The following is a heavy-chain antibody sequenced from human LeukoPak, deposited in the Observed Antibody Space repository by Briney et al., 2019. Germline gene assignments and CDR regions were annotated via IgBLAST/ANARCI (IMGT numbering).Heavy chain of an antibody. J-gene: IGHJ3*02. D-gene: IGHD3-22*01. CDR1: GGSISSYY. CDR3: ARTTYYYDSSGSQGAFDI. CDR2: INYSGNT. V-gene: IGHV4-59*01. Sequence: SETLSLTCTVSGGSISSYYWSWIRQPPGKGLEWIGNINYSGNTNYNPSLKSRVTISVDTSENQFSLKLRSVTAADTAVYYCARTTYYYDSSGSQGAFDIWGQGTMVTVSS.